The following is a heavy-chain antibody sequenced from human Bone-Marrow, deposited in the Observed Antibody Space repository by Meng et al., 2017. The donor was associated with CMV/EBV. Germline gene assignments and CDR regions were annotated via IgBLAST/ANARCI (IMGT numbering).Heavy chain of an antibody. Sequence: ASVKVSCKASGYTFTGYYMHWVRQAPGQGLEWMGWINPNSGDTNCAQSFQGRVTMTRDTSISTAYMELSRLRSDDTAVYYCARVAYSTVVVPALGAFDIWGQGTMVTVSS. CDR3: ARVAYSTVVVPALGAFDI. V-gene: IGHV1-2*02. CDR1: GYTFTGYY. CDR2: INPNSGDT. D-gene: IGHD2-2*01. J-gene: IGHJ3*02.